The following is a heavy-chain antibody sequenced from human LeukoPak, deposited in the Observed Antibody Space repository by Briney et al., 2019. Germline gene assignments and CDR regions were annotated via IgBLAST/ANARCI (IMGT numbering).Heavy chain of an antibody. CDR1: GGSISSGGYS. V-gene: IGHV4-30-2*01. D-gene: IGHD4-17*01. CDR2: IYHSGST. CDR3: ARDTVTNAFDI. Sequence: SETLSLTCAVSGGSISSGGYSWSRIRQPPGKGLEWIGYIYHSGSTYYNPSLKSRVTISVDRSKNQFSLKLSSVTAADTAVYYCARDTVTNAFDIWGQGTMVTVSS. J-gene: IGHJ3*02.